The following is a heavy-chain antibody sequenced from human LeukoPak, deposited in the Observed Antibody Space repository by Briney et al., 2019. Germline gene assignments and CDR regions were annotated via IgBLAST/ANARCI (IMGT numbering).Heavy chain of an antibody. CDR2: IYHSGST. J-gene: IGHJ3*02. V-gene: IGHV4-4*02. D-gene: IGHD2-15*01. CDR1: GGSISSSNW. CDR3: ARVKDIVVVVAATGDAFDI. Sequence: SGTLSLTCAASGGSISSSNWWSWVRQPPGKGLEWIGEIYHSGSTNYNPSLKSRVTISVDKSKNQFSLKLSSVTAADTAVYYCARVKDIVVVVAATGDAFDIWGQGTMVTVSS.